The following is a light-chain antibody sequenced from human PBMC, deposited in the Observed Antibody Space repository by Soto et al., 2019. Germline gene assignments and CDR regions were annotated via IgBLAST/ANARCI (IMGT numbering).Light chain of an antibody. CDR2: HTS. CDR1: LDIGND. Sequence: DIQVTHSPSSLSASILYRVSITCRASLDIGNDLDWYQQKPGKAPKRLLYHTSTLQSGVPSRFSGAGSGAEFTLTINGLQSEDFATYFCLQHKSYPWTFGQGTKV. J-gene: IGKJ1*01. V-gene: IGKV1-17*01. CDR3: LQHKSYPWT.